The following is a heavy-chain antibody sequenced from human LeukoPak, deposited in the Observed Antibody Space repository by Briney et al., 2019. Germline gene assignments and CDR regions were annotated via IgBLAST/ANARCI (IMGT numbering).Heavy chain of an antibody. Sequence: PSETLSLTCTVPGGSISSYYWSWIRQPAGKGLEWIGRIYTSGSTNYNPSLTSRVTISVDTSKNQFSLKLSSVTAADTAVYYCARVSVHSSSWSFDYWGQGTLVTVSS. V-gene: IGHV4-4*07. D-gene: IGHD6-13*01. CDR1: GGSISSYY. J-gene: IGHJ4*02. CDR2: IYTSGST. CDR3: ARVSVHSSSWSFDY.